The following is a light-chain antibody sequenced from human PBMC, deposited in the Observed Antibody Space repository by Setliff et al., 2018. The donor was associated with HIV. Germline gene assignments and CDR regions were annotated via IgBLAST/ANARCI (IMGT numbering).Light chain of an antibody. Sequence: QSALTQPASVSGSPGQSITISCTGTSSDVGGYKYVYWYQQHPGKAPKLRIYEVSNRPSGISNRFSGSKSGNTASLTISGLQAEDEADYYCSSYRSGNTLVFGTGTKVTIL. CDR1: SSDVGGYKY. V-gene: IGLV2-14*01. CDR3: SSYRSGNTLV. CDR2: EVS. J-gene: IGLJ1*01.